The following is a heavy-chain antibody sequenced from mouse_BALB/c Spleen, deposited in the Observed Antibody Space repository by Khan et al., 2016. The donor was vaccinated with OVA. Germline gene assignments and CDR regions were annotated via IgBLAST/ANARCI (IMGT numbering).Heavy chain of an antibody. CDR3: ARKSYMYDFTY. CDR1: GFSLTTYG. CDR2: IRSAGKT. D-gene: IGHD2-14*01. J-gene: IGHJ3*01. Sequence: QVQLKQSGPGLVRPSQTLSITCTVSGFSLTTYGVHWVRQSPGKGLEWLGVIRSAGKTDYNAAFISRLSITKDNSKSQVFFKMNSVQADDLAMYYCARKSYMYDFTYWGQGTLVTVSA. V-gene: IGHV2-2*01.